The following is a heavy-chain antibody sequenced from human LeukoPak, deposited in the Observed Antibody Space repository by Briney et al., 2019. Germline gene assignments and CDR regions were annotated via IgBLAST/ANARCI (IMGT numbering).Heavy chain of an antibody. D-gene: IGHD6-19*01. CDR2: IYSGGTT. Sequence: GGSLRLSCAASGFTVSSNYMSRVRQAPGKGLEWVSLIYSGGTTYSADSVRGRFTISRDNSKNTLYLQMSSLRAEDTAVYYCARGIGWYDYWGQGTLVTVSS. V-gene: IGHV3-53*01. J-gene: IGHJ4*02. CDR3: ARGIGWYDY. CDR1: GFTVSSNY.